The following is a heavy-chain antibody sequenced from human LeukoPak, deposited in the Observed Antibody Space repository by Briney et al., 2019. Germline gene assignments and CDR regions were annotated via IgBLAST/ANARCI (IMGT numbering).Heavy chain of an antibody. CDR1: GYSFTSYW. Sequence: LGESLKISCKGSGYSFTSYWIGWARQMPGKGLEWMGIIYPGDSDTRYSPSFQGQVSISVDKSISTAYLQWSSLKASDSAMYYCARSYFSGIYPNDYWGQGTLVTVSS. D-gene: IGHD1-26*01. CDR2: IYPGDSDT. V-gene: IGHV5-51*01. CDR3: ARSYFSGIYPNDY. J-gene: IGHJ4*02.